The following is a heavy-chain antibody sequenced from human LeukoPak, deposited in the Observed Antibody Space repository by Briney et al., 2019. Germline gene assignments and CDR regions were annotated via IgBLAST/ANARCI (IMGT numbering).Heavy chain of an antibody. CDR3: AKSSSTSIYHYYGMDV. CDR2: ISGSGGST. CDR1: GFTFSSYA. D-gene: IGHD2-2*01. J-gene: IGHJ6*02. Sequence: GGSLRLSCAASGFTFSSYAMSWVRQAPGKGLEWVSGISGSGGSTYYADSMKGRFTISSDNSKNTLYLQMNSLRAEDTAVYYCAKSSSTSIYHYYGMDVWGQGTTVTVSS. V-gene: IGHV3-23*01.